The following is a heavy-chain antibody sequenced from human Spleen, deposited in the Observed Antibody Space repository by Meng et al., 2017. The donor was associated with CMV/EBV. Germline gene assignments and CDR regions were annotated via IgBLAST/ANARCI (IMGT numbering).Heavy chain of an antibody. CDR3: AGQGEYFTYEGGVAYYYHYGMDV. CDR2: INGKGGNI. V-gene: IGHV3-20*04. J-gene: IGHJ6*02. CDR1: GLTFGDYG. Sequence: GESLKISCAGSGLTFGDYGMGWVRQAPGKGLEWVAGINGKGGNIGYADSVKGRFSISRDNAKSALYLQMNSLRAEDTAVYYCAGQGEYFTYEGGVAYYYHYGMDVWGQGTTVTVSS. D-gene: IGHD2/OR15-2a*01.